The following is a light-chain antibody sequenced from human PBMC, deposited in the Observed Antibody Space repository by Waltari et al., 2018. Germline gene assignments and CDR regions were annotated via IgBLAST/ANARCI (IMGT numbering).Light chain of an antibody. J-gene: IGKJ1*01. CDR1: QSVTSNY. CDR2: DAS. Sequence: EVVLTQSSGTLSLSPGERATLSCRASQSVTSNYLAWYQQTPGQAPRLLIYDASTRATDIPDRFSGSGSGTDFTLTISRVEPEDFAVYHCQQYGALPWTFGQGTKVEMK. CDR3: QQYGALPWT. V-gene: IGKV3-20*01.